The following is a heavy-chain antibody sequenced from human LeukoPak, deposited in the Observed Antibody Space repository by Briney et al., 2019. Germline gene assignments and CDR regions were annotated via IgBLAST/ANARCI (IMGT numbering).Heavy chain of an antibody. D-gene: IGHD2-15*01. CDR2: ISYDVSNK. J-gene: IGHJ4*02. V-gene: IGHV3-30*18. CDR3: AKDVRFCGGSCYPNWYYFDY. CDR1: GFTFSSYG. Sequence: GVSLILSCAASGFTFSSYGMHWVRQAPGRGLVRVAVISYDVSNKYYADSVRGRFTISRDNSKNTLYLQMNSLRAEDTAVYYCAKDVRFCGGSCYPNWYYFDYLGQGTLVAVSS.